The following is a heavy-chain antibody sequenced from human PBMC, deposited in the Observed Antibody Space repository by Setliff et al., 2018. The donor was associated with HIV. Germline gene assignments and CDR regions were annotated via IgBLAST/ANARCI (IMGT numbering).Heavy chain of an antibody. CDR3: ARDIGGYWDYHYYMDV. Sequence: PSETLSLTCSVSGGSISGYFWSWIRKPPGKGLEWIGFKYISGNTNYNPSLNPSLKSRVTISVDTSKNQFSLKMNSVIAADTAVYYCARDIGGYWDYHYYMDVWGKGTTVTAP. CDR2: KYISGNT. J-gene: IGHJ6*03. V-gene: IGHV4-4*08. CDR1: GGSISGYF. D-gene: IGHD3-22*01.